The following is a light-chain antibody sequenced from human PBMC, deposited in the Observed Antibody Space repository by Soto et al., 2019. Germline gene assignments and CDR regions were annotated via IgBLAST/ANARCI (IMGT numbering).Light chain of an antibody. CDR1: SSDVGGYNR. Sequence: QSALTQPPSVSGSPGQSVTISCTGTSSDVGGYNRVSWYRQPPGTAPKLMIYEVNNRPSGVPDRFSGSKSGNTASLAISGLQAEDEADYFCSSYTSTSSLVFGGGTKRTVL. V-gene: IGLV2-18*02. CDR2: EVN. J-gene: IGLJ2*01. CDR3: SSYTSTSSLV.